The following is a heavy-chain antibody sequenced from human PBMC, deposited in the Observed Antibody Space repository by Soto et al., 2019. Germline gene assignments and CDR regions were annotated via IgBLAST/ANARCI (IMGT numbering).Heavy chain of an antibody. CDR1: GGSVSSGSYY. Sequence: PSETLSLTCTVSGGSVSSGSYYWSWIRQPPGKGLEWIGYIYYSGSTNYNPSLKSRVTISVDTSKNQFSLNLSSVTAADTAVYYCARARSSGWHIDYWGQGTLVTVSS. J-gene: IGHJ4*02. CDR3: ARARSSGWHIDY. V-gene: IGHV4-61*01. D-gene: IGHD6-19*01. CDR2: IYYSGST.